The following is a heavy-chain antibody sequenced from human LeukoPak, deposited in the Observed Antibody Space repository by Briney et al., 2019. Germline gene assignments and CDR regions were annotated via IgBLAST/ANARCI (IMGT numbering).Heavy chain of an antibody. Sequence: GASVKVSCKASGYTFTSYYMHWVRQAPGQGLEWMGIINPSGGSTSYAQKFQGRVTMTRDTSTSTVYMELSSLRSGDTAVYYCARLEGVVTANNYYYYGMDVWGQGTTVTVSS. CDR2: INPSGGST. V-gene: IGHV1-46*01. CDR1: GYTFTSYY. CDR3: ARLEGVVTANNYYYYGMDV. J-gene: IGHJ6*02. D-gene: IGHD2-21*02.